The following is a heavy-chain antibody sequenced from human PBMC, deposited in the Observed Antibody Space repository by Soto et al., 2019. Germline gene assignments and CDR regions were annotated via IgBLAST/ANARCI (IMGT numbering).Heavy chain of an antibody. V-gene: IGHV3-23*01. CDR1: GFTFSSYA. J-gene: IGHJ4*02. CDR3: AKVVGISGSSSLAALYYFDH. CDR2: ISGSVGST. Sequence: GGSLKLSCAASGFTFSSYAMSWVRQGPGKGLEWVSAISGSVGSTYYADSVKGRFTISRDNSKNTLYLQMNSLRAEDTAGYYCAKVVGISGSSSLAALYYFDHWGQGTLVTFSS. D-gene: IGHD1-26*01.